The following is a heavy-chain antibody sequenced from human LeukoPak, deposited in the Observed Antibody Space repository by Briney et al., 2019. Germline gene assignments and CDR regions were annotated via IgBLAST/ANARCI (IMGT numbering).Heavy chain of an antibody. CDR1: GDTFTSYY. CDR2: INPSGGST. CDR3: ARDDIAVAGYDY. D-gene: IGHD6-19*01. J-gene: IGHJ4*02. V-gene: IGHV1-46*01. Sequence: ASVKVSCKASGDTFTSYYMHWVRQAPGQGLEWMGIINPSGGSTSYAQKFQGRVTMTRDTSTSTVYMELSSLRSEDTAVYYCARDDIAVAGYDYWGQGTLVTVSS.